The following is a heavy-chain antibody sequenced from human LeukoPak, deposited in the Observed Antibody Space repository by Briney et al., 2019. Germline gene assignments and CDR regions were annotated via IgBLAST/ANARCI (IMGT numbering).Heavy chain of an antibody. J-gene: IGHJ6*02. V-gene: IGHV3-53*04. CDR2: IYSGGST. CDR1: GFTVSSNY. D-gene: IGHD2-2*01. Sequence: GALRLSCAASGFTVSSNYMSWVRQAPGKGLEWVSVIYSGGSTYYADSVKGRFTISRHNSKNTLYLQMNSLRAEDTAVYYYASYCSSTSSPYYYGMDAWGQGTTVTVSS. CDR3: ASYCSSTSSPYYYGMDA.